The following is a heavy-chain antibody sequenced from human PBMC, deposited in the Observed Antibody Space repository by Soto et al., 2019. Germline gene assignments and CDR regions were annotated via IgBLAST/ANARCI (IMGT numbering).Heavy chain of an antibody. CDR1: GYTFTSYD. CDR2: MNPNSGNT. CDR3: ARDHYYGSGLGFYYYYGMDV. J-gene: IGHJ6*02. V-gene: IGHV1-8*01. Sequence: ASVKVSCKASGYTFTSYDINWVRQATGQGLEWMGWMNPNSGNTGYAQKLQGRVTMTTDTSTSTAYMELRSLRSDDTAVYYCARDHYYGSGLGFYYYYGMDVWGQGTTVTVSS. D-gene: IGHD3-10*01.